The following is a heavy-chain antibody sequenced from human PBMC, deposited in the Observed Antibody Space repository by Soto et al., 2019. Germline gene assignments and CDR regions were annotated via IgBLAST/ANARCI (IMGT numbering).Heavy chain of an antibody. J-gene: IGHJ5*02. CDR1: GGSISSGGYY. CDR3: ARNLGSSWYLPRWFDP. D-gene: IGHD6-13*01. V-gene: IGHV4-31*03. CDR2: IYYSGST. Sequence: QVQLQESGPGLVKPSQTLSLTCTVSGGSISSGGYYWSWIRQHPGKGLEWIGYIYYSGSTYYNPPLKSRVTISXXTXKXXFSLKLSSVTAADTAVYYCARNLGSSWYLPRWFDPWGQGTLVTVSS.